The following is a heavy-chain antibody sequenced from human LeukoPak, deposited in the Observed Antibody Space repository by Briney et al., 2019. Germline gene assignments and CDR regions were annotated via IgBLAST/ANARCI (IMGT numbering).Heavy chain of an antibody. CDR1: GFTFSNAW. D-gene: IGHD1-26*01. CDR3: TTNPRGSYSESAFDI. CDR2: IKSKADGGTT. Sequence: GGSLSLSCAASGFTFSNAWMSWVRQAPGKGLELDGRIKSKADGGTTDYAAPVKGRFTISRDDSKNTLYLQMNSLKTEDTAVYYCTTNPRGSYSESAFDIWGQGTMVTVSS. J-gene: IGHJ3*02. V-gene: IGHV3-15*01.